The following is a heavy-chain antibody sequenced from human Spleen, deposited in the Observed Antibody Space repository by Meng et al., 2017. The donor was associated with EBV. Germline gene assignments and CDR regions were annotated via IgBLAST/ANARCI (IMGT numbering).Heavy chain of an antibody. CDR1: GFSLSTNGVG. CDR2: IYWDDDK. CDR3: AHSAAYCRGGSCYDY. J-gene: IGHJ4*02. Sequence: QIYLKEAGPTLVTPTQTLTLTCTCSGFSLSTNGVGVGWIRQPPGKALEWLALIYWDDDKRYSPSLKSRLTITKDTSKNYVVLTMTNMDPVDTATYYCAHSAAYCRGGSCYDYWGQGTLVTVSS. D-gene: IGHD2-15*01. V-gene: IGHV2-5*02.